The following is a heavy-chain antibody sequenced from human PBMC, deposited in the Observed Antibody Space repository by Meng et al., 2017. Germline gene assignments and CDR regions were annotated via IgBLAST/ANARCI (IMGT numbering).Heavy chain of an antibody. CDR2: TYYRSKWYN. V-gene: IGHV6-1*01. D-gene: IGHD3-10*02. CDR1: GDTVSSDSAA. J-gene: IGHJ4*02. CDR3: ASGWSMFQT. Sequence: QLHQSCPGLMKPSQTLSPTCAISGDTVSSDSAAWNWIRQSPSRGLEWLGRTYYRSKWYNDFAVSVKSRIIINPDTSKNHFSLQLNSVTPEDTAVYYCASGWSMFQTWGQGTLVTVSS.